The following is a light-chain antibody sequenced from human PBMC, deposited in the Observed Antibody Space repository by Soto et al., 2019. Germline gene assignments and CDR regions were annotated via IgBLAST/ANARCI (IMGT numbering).Light chain of an antibody. V-gene: IGLV2-14*03. J-gene: IGLJ2*01. CDR1: DSDVGAYNS. Sequence: QSVLTQPASVSGSPGQSITISCTGTDSDVGAYNSVSWYQHHPGKAPKLMIYDVSNRPSGVSDRFSGSKSGNTASLTISELQAEDEADYYCYSYTSSFTQVFGGGTKLTVL. CDR3: YSYTSSFTQV. CDR2: DVS.